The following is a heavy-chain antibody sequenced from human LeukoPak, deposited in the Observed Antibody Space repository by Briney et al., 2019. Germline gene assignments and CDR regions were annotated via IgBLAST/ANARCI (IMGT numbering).Heavy chain of an antibody. CDR2: ISGGAVST. CDR1: GFTFSSYA. V-gene: IGHV3-23*01. D-gene: IGHD3-10*01. CDR3: AKVSGSSPRYALDV. Sequence: GGSLRLSCAASGFTFSSYAMSWVREAPGKGRKWVSRISGGAVSTYSADSVKGRFTISRDNSKNTLYLQVNNLRAEDTAVYYCAKVSGSSPRYALDVWGQGTTVTVSS. J-gene: IGHJ6*02.